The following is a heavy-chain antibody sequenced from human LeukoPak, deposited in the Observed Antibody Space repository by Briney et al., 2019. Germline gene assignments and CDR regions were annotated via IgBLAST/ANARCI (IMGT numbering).Heavy chain of an antibody. CDR2: IYPGDSDT. CDR3: ARRAGSAGGYYGMDV. J-gene: IGHJ6*02. CDR1: GYSFTSYW. V-gene: IGHV5-51*01. D-gene: IGHD3-10*01. Sequence: GESLKISCKGSGYSFTSYWIGWVRQMPGKGLEWMGIIYPGDSDTTYRRAFQDQVTVSADKSISTANLQWSSLKASDTAMYYGARRAGSAGGYYGMDVWGQGTTVTVSS.